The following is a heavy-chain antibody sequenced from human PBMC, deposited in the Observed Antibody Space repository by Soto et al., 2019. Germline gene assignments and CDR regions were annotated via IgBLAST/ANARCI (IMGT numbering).Heavy chain of an antibody. CDR3: ARGAYYYGSGSYYLDY. CDR1: GGTFSSYA. CDR2: IIPIFGTA. V-gene: IGHV1-69*12. J-gene: IGHJ4*02. D-gene: IGHD3-10*01. Sequence: QVQLVQSGAAVKKPGSSVKVSCKASGGTFSSYAISWVRQAPGQGLEWMGGIIPIFGTANYAQKFQGRVTITADESTSTAYMELSSLRSEDTAVYYRARGAYYYGSGSYYLDYWGQGTLVTVSS.